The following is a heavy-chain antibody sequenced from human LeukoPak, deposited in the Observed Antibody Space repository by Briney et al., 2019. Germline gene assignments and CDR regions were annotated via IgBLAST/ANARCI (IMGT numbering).Heavy chain of an antibody. V-gene: IGHV3-30*02. J-gene: IGHJ4*02. CDR3: AKGRSTYFDWFIHY. Sequence: PGGSLRLSCAASGFTFSSYGMHWVRQAPGKGLEWVAFIRYDGSNKYYADSVKGRFTISRDNSKNTLYLQMNSLRAEDTAVYYCAKGRSTYFDWFIHYWGQGTLVTVSS. CDR1: GFTFSSYG. CDR2: IRYDGSNK. D-gene: IGHD3-9*01.